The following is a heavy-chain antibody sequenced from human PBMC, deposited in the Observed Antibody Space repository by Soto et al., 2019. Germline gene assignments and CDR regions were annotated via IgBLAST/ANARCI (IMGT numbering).Heavy chain of an antibody. Sequence: GGSLRLSCAASGFTFSSYWMHWVRQAPGKGLVWVSRMNSDGSSTSYANSVKGRFTISRDNAKNTLYLQMNSLRAEDTAVYYCARAPSRYFDYWGQGTLVTVSS. J-gene: IGHJ4*02. V-gene: IGHV3-74*01. D-gene: IGHD2-2*01. CDR3: ARAPSRYFDY. CDR1: GFTFSSYW. CDR2: MNSDGSST.